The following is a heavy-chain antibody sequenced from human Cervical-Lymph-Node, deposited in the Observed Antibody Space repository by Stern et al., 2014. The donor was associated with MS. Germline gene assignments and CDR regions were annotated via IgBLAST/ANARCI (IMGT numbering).Heavy chain of an antibody. D-gene: IGHD6-13*01. CDR2: ITTHNGNT. Sequence: MQLVESGNEVKKPGASVKVSCTASGYTFTSYGISWVRQVPGQVLEWIGWITTHNGNTDYAQKVQDRVTLTTDTSTNTAYMELRSLRSDDTAVYYCARSSSWYFDFWGQGTLVTVSS. V-gene: IGHV1-18*01. CDR3: ARSSSWYFDF. J-gene: IGHJ4*02. CDR1: GYTFTSYG.